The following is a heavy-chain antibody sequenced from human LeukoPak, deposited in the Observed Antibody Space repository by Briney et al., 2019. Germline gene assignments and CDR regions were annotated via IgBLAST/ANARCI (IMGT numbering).Heavy chain of an antibody. Sequence: PGGSLRLSCAASGFTFSSYWMSWVRQAPGKGLEWVANIKQDGSEKYYVDSVKGRFTISRDNAKNSLYLQMNSLRAEDTAVYYCARAVVVTASGYYYYYGMDVWGQGTTVTVSS. J-gene: IGHJ6*02. CDR2: IKQDGSEK. D-gene: IGHD2-21*02. CDR3: ARAVVVTASGYYYYYGMDV. CDR1: GFTFSSYW. V-gene: IGHV3-7*04.